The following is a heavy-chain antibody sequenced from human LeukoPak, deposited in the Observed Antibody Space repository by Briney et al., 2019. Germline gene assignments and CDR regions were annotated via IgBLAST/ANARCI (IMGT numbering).Heavy chain of an antibody. J-gene: IGHJ2*01. CDR3: ARVAAAAGPVWYFDL. CDR1: GYTFTSYY. D-gene: IGHD6-13*01. Sequence: GASVKVSCKASGYTFTSYYMHWVRQAPGQGLEWMGIINPSGGSTSYAQKFQGRVTMTRDTSTSTVYMELRSLRSEDTAVYYCARVAAAAGPVWYFDLWGRGTLVTVSS. CDR2: INPSGGST. V-gene: IGHV1-46*01.